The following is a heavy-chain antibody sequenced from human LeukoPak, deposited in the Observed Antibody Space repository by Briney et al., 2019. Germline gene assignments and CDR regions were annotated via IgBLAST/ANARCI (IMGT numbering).Heavy chain of an antibody. D-gene: IGHD3-3*01. Sequence: PSETLSLTCTVSGGSISSYYWSWIRQPPGKGLEWIGYIYYSGSTNHNPSLKSRVTISVDTSKNQFSLKLSSVTAADTAVYYCASQIRGAFDIWGQGTMVTVSS. CDR3: ASQIRGAFDI. CDR1: GGSISSYY. CDR2: IYYSGST. V-gene: IGHV4-59*08. J-gene: IGHJ3*02.